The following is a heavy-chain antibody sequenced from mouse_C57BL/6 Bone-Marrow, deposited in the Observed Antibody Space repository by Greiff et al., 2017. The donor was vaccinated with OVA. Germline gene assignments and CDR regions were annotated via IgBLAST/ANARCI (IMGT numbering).Heavy chain of an antibody. Sequence: VQLQQSGPELVKPGASVKISCQASGYSFTGYYMNWVKQSPEKSLEWIGEINPSTGGTTYNQKFKAKATLTVDKSSSTAYMQLKSLTSEDSAVYYGAREGDGNYDYWGQGPTLTVSS. J-gene: IGHJ2*01. V-gene: IGHV1-42*01. CDR3: AREGDGNYDY. CDR1: GYSFTGYY. CDR2: INPSTGGT. D-gene: IGHD2-1*01.